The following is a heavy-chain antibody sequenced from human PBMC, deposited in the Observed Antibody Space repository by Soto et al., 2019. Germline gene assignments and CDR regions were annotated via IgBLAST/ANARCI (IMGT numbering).Heavy chain of an antibody. CDR1: GGSISSGGYS. CDR3: ARGQVVAAQH. CDR2: IYHSGST. Sequence: QLQLQESGSGLVKPSQTLSLTCAVSGGSISSGGYSWSWIRQPPGKGLEWIGYIYHSGSTYYNPSLXTTAXIXLDRAKNQFSLKLSSVTAADTAVYYCARGQVVAAQHWGQGTLVTVSS. D-gene: IGHD2-15*01. J-gene: IGHJ4*02. V-gene: IGHV4-30-2*01.